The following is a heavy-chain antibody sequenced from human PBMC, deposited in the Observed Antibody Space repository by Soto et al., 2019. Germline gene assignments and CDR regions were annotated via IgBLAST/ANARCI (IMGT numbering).Heavy chain of an antibody. CDR1: GGSFSGYY. CDR3: AIATYYDFWSGYSSYYYYYMDV. CDR2: INHSGST. V-gene: IGHV4-34*01. D-gene: IGHD3-3*01. Sequence: PSETLSLTCAVYGGSFSGYYWSWIRQPPGKGLEWIGEINHSGSTNYNPSLKSRVTISVDTSKNQFSLKLSSVTAADTAVYYCAIATYYDFWSGYSSYYYYYMDVWGKGTTVTVSS. J-gene: IGHJ6*03.